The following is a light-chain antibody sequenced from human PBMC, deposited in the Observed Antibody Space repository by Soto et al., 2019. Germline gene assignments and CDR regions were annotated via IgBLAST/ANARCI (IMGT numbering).Light chain of an antibody. CDR1: QGISNY. V-gene: IGKV1-27*01. Sequence: DIQMTQSPSSLSASVGDRVTITCRASQGISNYLACYQQQQGKVPKLLIYVASTFQSGVPSRFSGSGSGTDFTLTISSLQPEDVATYYCQKYNSAPLTFGQGTKVEIK. CDR3: QKYNSAPLT. CDR2: VAS. J-gene: IGKJ1*01.